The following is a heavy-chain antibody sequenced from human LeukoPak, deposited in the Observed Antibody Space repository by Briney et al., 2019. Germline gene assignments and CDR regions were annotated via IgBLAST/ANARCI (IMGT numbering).Heavy chain of an antibody. V-gene: IGHV4-39*01. J-gene: IGHJ4*02. Sequence: SETLSLTCTVSGGSISSSSYYWGWIRQPPGKGLEWIGSIYYSGSTYYNPSLKSRVTISVDTSKNQFSLQLNSVTPEDTAVYYCARGTGSYPWYFDYWGQGTLVTVSS. CDR1: GGSISSSSYY. D-gene: IGHD1-26*01. CDR2: IYYSGST. CDR3: ARGTGSYPWYFDY.